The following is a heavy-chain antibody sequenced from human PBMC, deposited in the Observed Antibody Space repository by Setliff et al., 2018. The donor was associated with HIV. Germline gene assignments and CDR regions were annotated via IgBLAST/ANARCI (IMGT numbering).Heavy chain of an antibody. CDR2: IIPIFGTP. Sequence: SVKVSCKASGDTFNSHAISWVRQAPGQGLEWMGGIIPIFGTPNYAQRFKGRLTITADESTSTVYMELSSLRSEDTAVYYCARDSRDIVVVIAPEPEPYYYYGMDVWGEGTTVTVSS. D-gene: IGHD2-15*01. J-gene: IGHJ6*04. V-gene: IGHV1-69*13. CDR3: ARDSRDIVVVIAPEPEPYYYYGMDV. CDR1: GDTFNSHA.